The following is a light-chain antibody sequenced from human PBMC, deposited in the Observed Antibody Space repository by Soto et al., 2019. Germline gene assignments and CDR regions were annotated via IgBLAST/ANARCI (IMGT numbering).Light chain of an antibody. CDR1: QSISSW. J-gene: IGKJ1*01. CDR2: KTS. Sequence: DIQMTQSPSTLSASVGDRVTITCRASQSISSWLAWYQQKPGKAPKLLIYKTSSLESGIPSRFSGSGPGTEFTLTISSLQPDDFATYDCQQYDSYSSGTFGQGTKVEIK. V-gene: IGKV1-5*03. CDR3: QQYDSYSSGT.